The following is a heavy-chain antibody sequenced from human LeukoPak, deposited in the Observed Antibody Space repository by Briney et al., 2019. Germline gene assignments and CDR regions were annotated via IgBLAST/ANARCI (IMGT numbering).Heavy chain of an antibody. J-gene: IGHJ4*02. CDR1: GGSISSYY. V-gene: IGHV4-59*01. CDR3: ARGVDSSGYYSPFDY. CDR2: IYYSGST. Sequence: KPSETLSLTCTVSGGSISSYYWSWIRQPPGKGLEWFGYIYYSGSTNYNPSLKSRVTISVDTSKNQFSLKLSSVTAADTAVYYCARGVDSSGYYSPFDYWGQGTLVTVSS. D-gene: IGHD3-22*01.